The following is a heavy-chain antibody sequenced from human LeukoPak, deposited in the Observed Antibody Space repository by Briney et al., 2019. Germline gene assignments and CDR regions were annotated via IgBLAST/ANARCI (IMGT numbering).Heavy chain of an antibody. D-gene: IGHD2-8*01. J-gene: IGHJ6*03. CDR1: GFTFSSYA. CDR2: FSGSGGTT. CDR3: ANGNRCTSPNCLGYYYFYMSV. V-gene: IGHV3-23*01. Sequence: GGSLRLSCAASGFTFSSYAMNWVRQAPGRGREWVSGFSGSGGTTYYADSVKGRFTISRDNSKNTLYLQMNSLGAEDTAVYYCANGNRCTSPNCLGYYYFYMSVCGKGTTVTVSS.